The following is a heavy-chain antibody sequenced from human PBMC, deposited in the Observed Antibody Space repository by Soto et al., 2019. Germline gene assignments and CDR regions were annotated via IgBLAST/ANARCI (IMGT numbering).Heavy chain of an antibody. Sequence: PRGSLRLSCAASGFTFSSYGMHWVRQAPGKGLEWVAVISYDGSNKYYADSVKGRFTISRDNSKNTLYLQMNSLRAEDTAVYYCAKLLAEDFDWLMVDPKGMDVWGQGTTVTVSS. CDR3: AKLLAEDFDWLMVDPKGMDV. V-gene: IGHV3-30*18. J-gene: IGHJ6*02. D-gene: IGHD3-9*01. CDR1: GFTFSSYG. CDR2: ISYDGSNK.